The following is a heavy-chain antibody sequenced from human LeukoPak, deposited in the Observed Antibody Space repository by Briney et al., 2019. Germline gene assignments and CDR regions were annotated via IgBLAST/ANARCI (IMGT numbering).Heavy chain of an antibody. CDR2: INPNSGGT. D-gene: IGHD3-10*01. V-gene: IGHV1-2*02. CDR1: GYTFTSYY. Sequence: ASVKVSCKASGYTFTSYYMHWVRQAPGQGLEWMGWINPNSGGTNYAQKFQGRVTMTRDTSISTAYMELSRLRSDDTAVYYCARPLRFGEARFDPWGQGTLVTVSS. CDR3: ARPLRFGEARFDP. J-gene: IGHJ5*02.